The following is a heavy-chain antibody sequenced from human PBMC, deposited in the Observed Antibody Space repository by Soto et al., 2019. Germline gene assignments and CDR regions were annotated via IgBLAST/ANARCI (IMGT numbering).Heavy chain of an antibody. CDR2: INHSGST. D-gene: IGHD2-15*01. CDR1: GGSFSGYY. J-gene: IGHJ6*03. V-gene: IGHV4-34*01. Sequence: QVQLQQWGAGLLKPSETLSLTCAVYGGSFSGYYWSWIRQPPGKGLEWIGEINHSGSTNYNPSLKSRVTISVDTSKNQFSLKLSSVTAADTAVYYCARVDIVVVVAASTHDYYYYYYMDVWGKGTTVTVSS. CDR3: ARVDIVVVVAASTHDYYYYYYMDV.